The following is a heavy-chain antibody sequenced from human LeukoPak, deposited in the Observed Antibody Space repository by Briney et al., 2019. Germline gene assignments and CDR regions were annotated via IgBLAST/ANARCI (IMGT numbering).Heavy chain of an antibody. D-gene: IGHD6-13*01. Sequence: ASVKVSCKASGYMFVSRGFTWVRHAPGQGLEWMGWIGVRTGQTQFAQQFRDRFTMTTNTSTTTAFMELKSLRPDDTAVYYCVRDNSGLAGVSLDLWGQGTQVIVSS. J-gene: IGHJ4*02. CDR2: IGVRTGQT. V-gene: IGHV1-18*01. CDR3: VRDNSGLAGVSLDL. CDR1: GYMFVSRG.